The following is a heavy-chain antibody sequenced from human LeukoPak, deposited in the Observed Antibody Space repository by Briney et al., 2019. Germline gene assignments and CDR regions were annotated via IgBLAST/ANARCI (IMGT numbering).Heavy chain of an antibody. CDR2: ISGSGGST. Sequence: GGSLRLSCAASGFTFSSYAMTWVRQAPVKGLEWVSGISGSGGSTYYADSVKGRFTISRDNSKNTLYLQMNSLRAEDTAVYYCAKDRWVMTTLTTGDWGQGTLVTVSS. V-gene: IGHV3-23*01. D-gene: IGHD4-11*01. J-gene: IGHJ4*02. CDR3: AKDRWVMTTLTTGD. CDR1: GFTFSSYA.